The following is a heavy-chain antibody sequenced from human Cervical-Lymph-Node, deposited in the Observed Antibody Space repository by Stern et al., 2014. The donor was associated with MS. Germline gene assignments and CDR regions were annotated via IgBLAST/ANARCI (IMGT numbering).Heavy chain of an antibody. CDR1: GFSLSNARMG. Sequence: QVTLQESGPVLVKPTETLTLTCTVSGFSLSNARMGVSWIRQPPGKALEWLAHLFSNDEKSYITSLQSRLTISKDTSKSQVVLTMTNMDPVDTATYYCARTRGYSNGYYYYGMDVWGQGTTVTVSS. V-gene: IGHV2-26*01. J-gene: IGHJ6*02. D-gene: IGHD5-18*01. CDR3: ARTRGYSNGYYYYGMDV. CDR2: LFSNDEK.